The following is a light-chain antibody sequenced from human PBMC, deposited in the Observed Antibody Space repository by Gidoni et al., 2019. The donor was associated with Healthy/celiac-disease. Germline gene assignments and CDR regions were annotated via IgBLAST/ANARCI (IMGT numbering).Light chain of an antibody. CDR3: QQHYSNPVWT. Sequence: AIRLTLSPSSFSASTGDRVTITCRASQGISSYLAWYQQKPGKDPQLLIYDASTWQSGGPSTLIGGGAGTDVSLIISCMLSEEDVTYYCQQHYSNPVWTFGQGTKVEIK. CDR2: DAS. J-gene: IGKJ1*01. CDR1: QGISSY. V-gene: IGKV1-8*01.